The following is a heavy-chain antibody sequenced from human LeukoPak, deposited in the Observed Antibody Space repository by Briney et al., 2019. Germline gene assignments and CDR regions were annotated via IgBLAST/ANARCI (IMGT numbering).Heavy chain of an antibody. CDR3: ARDFDYDFWSGYSVTPSMGYFDY. CDR2: ISSSSSTI. CDR1: GFAFSTYS. D-gene: IGHD3-3*01. J-gene: IGHJ4*02. Sequence: GGSLRLSCAASGFAFSTYSMNWVRQAPGKGLEWVSYISSSSSTIYYANSVKGRFTISRDNAKNLLYLQMNSLRAEDTAVYYCARDFDYDFWSGYSVTPSMGYFDYWGQGTLVTVSS. V-gene: IGHV3-48*01.